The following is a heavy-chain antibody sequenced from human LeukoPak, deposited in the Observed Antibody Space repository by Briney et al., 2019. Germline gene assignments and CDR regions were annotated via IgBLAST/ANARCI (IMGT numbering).Heavy chain of an antibody. D-gene: IGHD3-22*01. CDR1: GGSIGSHY. Sequence: PSETLPLTCTVSGGSIGSHYWSWIRQPPGSGLEWIGYVYYSGTTIYNPSLKSRVTIPVDTSKNQFSLKLSSVTAADTAVYYCARDYYDSRGEAFDIWGLGTMVTVSS. CDR2: VYYSGTT. J-gene: IGHJ3*02. CDR3: ARDYYDSRGEAFDI. V-gene: IGHV4-59*11.